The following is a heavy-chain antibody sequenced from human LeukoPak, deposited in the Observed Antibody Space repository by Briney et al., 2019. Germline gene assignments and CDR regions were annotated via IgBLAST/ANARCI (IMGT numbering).Heavy chain of an antibody. Sequence: SETLSLTCTVSGGSISSSSYYWGWIRQPPGKGLEWIGSIYYSGITYYNPSLKSRVTISVDTSKNQFSLKLSSVTAADTAVYYCARLVPVVMDYYFDSWGQGTLVTVSS. CDR3: ARLVPVVMDYYFDS. V-gene: IGHV4-39*01. D-gene: IGHD3-22*01. CDR2: IYYSGIT. CDR1: GGSISSSSYY. J-gene: IGHJ4*02.